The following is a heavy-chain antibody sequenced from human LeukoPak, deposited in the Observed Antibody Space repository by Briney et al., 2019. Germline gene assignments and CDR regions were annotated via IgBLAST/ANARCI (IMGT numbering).Heavy chain of an antibody. CDR3: AKDAPDYDILTGYQFDY. CDR2: ISGSGGST. Sequence: GGSLRLSCAASGFTFSSYAMSWVRQAPGKGLEWVSAISGSGGSTYYADSVKGRFTISRDNSKNTLYLQMSSLRAEDTAVYYCAKDAPDYDILTGYQFDYWGQGTLVTVSS. D-gene: IGHD3-9*01. J-gene: IGHJ4*02. CDR1: GFTFSSYA. V-gene: IGHV3-23*01.